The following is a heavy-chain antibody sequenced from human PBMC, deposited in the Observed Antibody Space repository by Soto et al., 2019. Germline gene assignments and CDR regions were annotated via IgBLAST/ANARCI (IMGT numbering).Heavy chain of an antibody. D-gene: IGHD3-3*01. Sequence: QVQLQESGPGLVKPSETLSLTCTVSGGSISVYYWSWIRQPPGKGLEWIGYIYYRWSTNYNPSLKSRVTISVDTSKNQFSLKLSSVTAADTAVYYCARGGWRHIDYWGQGTLVTVSS. CDR1: GGSISVYY. CDR2: IYYRWST. V-gene: IGHV4-59*08. J-gene: IGHJ4*02. CDR3: ARGGWRHIDY.